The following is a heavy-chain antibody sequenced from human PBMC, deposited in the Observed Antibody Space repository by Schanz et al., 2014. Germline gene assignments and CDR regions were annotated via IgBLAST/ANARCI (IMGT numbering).Heavy chain of an antibody. D-gene: IGHD3-16*01. CDR3: AKDRQNRVNRVGYYYGMDV. CDR1: GFTVSSNY. V-gene: IGHV3-11*05. Sequence: VQLVESGGGLVQPGGSLRLSCAASGFTVSSNYMSWVRQAPGKGLEWVSYISSSSSYTNYADSVKGRFTISRDDAKNSLYLQMNSLRAEDTALYYCAKDRQNRVNRVGYYYGMDVWGQGTTVTVSS. CDR2: ISSSSSYT. J-gene: IGHJ6*02.